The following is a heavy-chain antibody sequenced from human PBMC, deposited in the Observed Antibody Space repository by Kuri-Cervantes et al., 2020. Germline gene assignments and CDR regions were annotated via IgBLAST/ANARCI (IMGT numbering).Heavy chain of an antibody. J-gene: IGHJ6*03. V-gene: IGHV3-74*01. CDR2: INGDGSST. CDR3: AKDGYCSSTSCYGPGYMDV. CDR1: GFTFSNYS. Sequence: GESLKISCAASGFTFSNYSMHWVRQAPGTGLVWVSRINGDGSSTNYADSVKGRFTISRDNAKNTLYLQMNSLRAEDTAVYYCAKDGYCSSTSCYGPGYMDVWGKGTTVTVSS. D-gene: IGHD2-2*03.